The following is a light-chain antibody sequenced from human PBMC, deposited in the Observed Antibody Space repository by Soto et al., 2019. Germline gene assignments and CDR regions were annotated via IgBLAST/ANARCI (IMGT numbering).Light chain of an antibody. Sequence: VITESPASVSLCPGGRATISCRAGQSISNTLAWYQRNPGQAPSLLIDTASTRATAIPDRFSGSGSETILTITSITPDPVDVSYYHWQHYGSSRSFGQGTKVDIK. CDR1: QSISNT. CDR3: QHYGSSRS. J-gene: IGKJ1*01. V-gene: IGKV3-20*01. CDR2: TAS.